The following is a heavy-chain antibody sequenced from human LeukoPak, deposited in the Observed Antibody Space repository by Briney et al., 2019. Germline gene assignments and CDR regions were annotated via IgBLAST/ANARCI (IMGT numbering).Heavy chain of an antibody. CDR3: ARDRTWRSTSRDWFDP. J-gene: IGHJ5*02. V-gene: IGHV1-69*13. D-gene: IGHD2-2*01. Sequence: SVKVSCKAPGGTFSSYAISWVRQAPGQGLEWMGGIIPIFGTANYAQKFQGRVTITADESTSTAYMELSSLRSEDTAVYYCARDRTWRSTSRDWFDPWGQGTLVTVSS. CDR2: IIPIFGTA. CDR1: GGTFSSYA.